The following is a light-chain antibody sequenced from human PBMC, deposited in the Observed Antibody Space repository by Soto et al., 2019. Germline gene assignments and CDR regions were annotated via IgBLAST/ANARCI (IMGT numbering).Light chain of an antibody. V-gene: IGLV1-44*01. J-gene: IGLJ2*01. CDR3: AAWDDSLNGVV. CDR1: SSNIGDNT. CDR2: SNN. Sequence: QSALTQPPSASGTPGQRVTISCSGSSSNIGDNTVNWYQQFPGTAPKLLIHSNNERPSGVPVRFSGSKSGTSASLAITGLQSEDEADYYCAAWDDSLNGVVFGGGTKLTVL.